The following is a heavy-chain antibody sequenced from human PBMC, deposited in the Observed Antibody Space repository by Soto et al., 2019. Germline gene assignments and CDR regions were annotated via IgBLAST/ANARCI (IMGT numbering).Heavy chain of an antibody. Sequence: RASVKVSCKASGYTFTSYAMHWVRQAPGQRLEWMGWINAGNGNTKYSQKFQGRVTITRDTSARTAYMELSSLRSEDTAVYYCARQSARDYYYGMDVWGQGTTVTVSS. V-gene: IGHV1-3*01. CDR2: INAGNGNT. CDR3: ARQSARDYYYGMDV. CDR1: GYTFTSYA. J-gene: IGHJ6*02.